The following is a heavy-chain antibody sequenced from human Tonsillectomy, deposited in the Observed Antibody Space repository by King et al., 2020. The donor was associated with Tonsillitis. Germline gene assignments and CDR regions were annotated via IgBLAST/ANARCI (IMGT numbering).Heavy chain of an antibody. Sequence: VQLQQWGAGLLKPSETLSLTCAVYGGSFSGYYWSWIRQPPGKGLEWIGEINHSGSTNYNPSLKCRVTISVDTSKNQFSLKLRSVTAADTAVYYCARGGLMVVVSATNWFDPWGQGTPVTVSS. V-gene: IGHV4-34*01. D-gene: IGHD2-15*01. CDR3: ARGGLMVVVSATNWFDP. J-gene: IGHJ5*02. CDR1: GGSFSGYY. CDR2: INHSGST.